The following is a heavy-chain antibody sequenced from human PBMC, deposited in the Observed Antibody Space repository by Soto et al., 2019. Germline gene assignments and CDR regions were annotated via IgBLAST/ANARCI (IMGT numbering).Heavy chain of an antibody. J-gene: IGHJ4*02. D-gene: IGHD6-19*01. CDR3: ARPKGSYSSGYYYFDY. V-gene: IGHV1-69*01. Sequence: HVQLVQSGAEVKQPGSSVKVSCKTYGGTFSTYAIYWVRQAPGQGLEWMGAIIHLFGTADYAQKFQGRVTITADESTSTAYMELSSLRSEDTAVYYCARPKGSYSSGYYYFDYWGQGTLVTVSS. CDR1: GGTFSTYA. CDR2: IIHLFGTA.